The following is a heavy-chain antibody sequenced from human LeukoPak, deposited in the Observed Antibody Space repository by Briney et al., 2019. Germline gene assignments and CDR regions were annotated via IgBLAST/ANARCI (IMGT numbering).Heavy chain of an antibody. Sequence: SETLSLTCTVPGGSISSSSYYWGWIRQPPGKGLEWIGSIYYSGSTYYNPSLKSRVTISVDTSKNQFSLKLSSVTAADTAVYYCASKRIVATIYDYWGQGTLVTVSS. V-gene: IGHV4-39*01. CDR3: ASKRIVATIYDY. CDR1: GGSISSSSYY. CDR2: IYYSGST. D-gene: IGHD5-12*01. J-gene: IGHJ4*02.